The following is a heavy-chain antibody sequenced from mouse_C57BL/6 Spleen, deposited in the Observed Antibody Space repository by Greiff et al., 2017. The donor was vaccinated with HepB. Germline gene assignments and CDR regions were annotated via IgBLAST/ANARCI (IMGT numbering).Heavy chain of an antibody. D-gene: IGHD1-1*01. J-gene: IGHJ4*01. CDR1: GFSLTSYA. CDR3: ARCYYGSSYYYAMDY. CDR2: IWTGGGT. V-gene: IGHV2-9-1*01. Sequence: VKLVESGPGLVAPSQSLSITCTVSGFSLTSYAISWVRQPPGKGLEWLGVIWTGGGTNYNSALKSRLSISKDNSKSQVFLKMNSLQTDDTARYYCARCYYGSSYYYAMDYWGQGTSVTVSS.